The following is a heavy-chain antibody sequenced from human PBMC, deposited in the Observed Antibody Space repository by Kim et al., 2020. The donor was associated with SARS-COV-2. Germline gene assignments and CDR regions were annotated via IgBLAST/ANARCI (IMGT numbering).Heavy chain of an antibody. Sequence: GGSLRLSCAASGFTVSSNYMSWVRQAPGKGLEWVSVIYSGGSTYYADSVKGRFTISRDNSKNTLYLQMNSLRAEDTAVYYCARGLVSSWVYYYGMDVWGQGTTVTVSS. D-gene: IGHD6-13*01. CDR3: ARGLVSSWVYYYGMDV. CDR2: IYSGGST. V-gene: IGHV3-53*01. J-gene: IGHJ6*02. CDR1: GFTVSSNY.